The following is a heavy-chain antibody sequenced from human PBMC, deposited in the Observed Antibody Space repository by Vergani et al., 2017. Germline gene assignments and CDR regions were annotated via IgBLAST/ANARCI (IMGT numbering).Heavy chain of an antibody. CDR1: GFTFDDYA. Sequence: EVQLVESGGGLVQPGRSLRLSCAASGFTFDDYAMHWVRQAPGKGLEWVSGISWNSGSIGYADSVKGRFTISRDNAKNSLYLQMNSLRAEDTALYYCAKDRGTLGVVSVGYAFDIWGQGTMVTVSS. CDR3: AKDRGTLGVVSVGYAFDI. J-gene: IGHJ3*02. V-gene: IGHV3-9*01. CDR2: ISWNSGSI. D-gene: IGHD3-3*01.